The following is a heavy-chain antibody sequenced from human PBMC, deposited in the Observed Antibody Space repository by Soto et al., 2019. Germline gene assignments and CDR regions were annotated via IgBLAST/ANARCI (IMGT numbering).Heavy chain of an antibody. J-gene: IGHJ4*02. CDR2: ISADGSDK. CDR3: VRGSDVACQELAY. Sequence: QVQLVESGGGVVQRGRALRLSWAASGFSFSNFGMHWVRQAPGKGLEWVAAISADGSDKYFSGSVKGRFTISKDNSKNTLFLQMNGLRVEDTGVYYCVRGSDVACQELAYWGQGTLVTVSS. V-gene: IGHV3-30*03. CDR1: GFSFSNFG. D-gene: IGHD2-15*01.